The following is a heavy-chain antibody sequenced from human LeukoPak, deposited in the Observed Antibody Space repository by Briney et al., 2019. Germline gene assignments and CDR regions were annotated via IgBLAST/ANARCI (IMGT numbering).Heavy chain of an antibody. D-gene: IGHD5-24*01. V-gene: IGHV4-39*01. J-gene: IGHJ5*02. Sequence: PSETLSLTCSVSGGSITSSSYFWGWVRQPPGMGLEWIASIGYTGGEISYYNPSLKSRATVSVDTSKNQFSLRLSSVTAADTAVYYCARRNGHTWDVGNWFDPWGQGTLVTVSS. CDR1: GGSITSSSYF. CDR3: ARRNGHTWDVGNWFDP. CDR2: IGYTGGEIS.